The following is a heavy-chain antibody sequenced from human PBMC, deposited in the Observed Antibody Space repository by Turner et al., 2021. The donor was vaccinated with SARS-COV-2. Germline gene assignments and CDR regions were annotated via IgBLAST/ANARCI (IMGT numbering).Heavy chain of an antibody. V-gene: IGHV4-34*01. J-gene: IGHJ4*02. CDR3: ASGDDPRKSGVV. CDR1: GGSLSGYY. Sequence: QVQLQQWGAGPLKPSETLSLICAVNGGSLSGYYWTWIRQPPGKGLEWIGDVHPYATTYYNPSLKSRVSMSVDTSKNQFSLKLNSVTAADTAFYYCASGDDPRKSGVVWGQGTLVTVSS. CDR2: VHPYATT. D-gene: IGHD3-3*01.